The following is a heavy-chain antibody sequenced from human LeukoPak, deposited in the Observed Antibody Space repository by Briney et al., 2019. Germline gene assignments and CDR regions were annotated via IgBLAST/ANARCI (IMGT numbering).Heavy chain of an antibody. Sequence: GGSLRLSCAASGFTFSSHDMNWVRQAPGRGLEWVSSISRSSSYTYYADSMKGRFTISRDNAKNSLFLQMNSLRAEDTAVYYCAKVTIAVADYWGQGTLVTVSS. D-gene: IGHD6-19*01. CDR2: ISRSSSYT. CDR3: AKVTIAVADY. J-gene: IGHJ4*02. V-gene: IGHV3-21*01. CDR1: GFTFSSHD.